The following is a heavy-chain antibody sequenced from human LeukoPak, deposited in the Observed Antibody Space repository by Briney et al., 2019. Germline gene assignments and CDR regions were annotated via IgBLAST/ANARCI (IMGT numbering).Heavy chain of an antibody. CDR1: GFTFSSYA. CDR3: ARAALYYDFWSGYYTDYYYYGMDV. J-gene: IGHJ6*02. CDR2: ISYDGSNK. Sequence: GRSLRLSCAASGFTFSSYAMHWVRQAPGEGLEWVAVISYDGSNKYYADSVKGRFTISRDNSKNTLYLQMNSLRAEDTAVYYCARAALYYDFWSGYYTDYYYYGMDVWGQGTTVTVSS. V-gene: IGHV3-30-3*01. D-gene: IGHD3-3*01.